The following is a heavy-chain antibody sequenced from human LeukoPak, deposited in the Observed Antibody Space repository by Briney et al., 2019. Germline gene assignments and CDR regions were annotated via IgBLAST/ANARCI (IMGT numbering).Heavy chain of an antibody. CDR1: GGSISSGDYY. CDR3: ARGGRKLGATTGDYYYYMDV. Sequence: SQTLSLTCTVSGGSISSGDYYWSWIRQPPGKGLEWIGYIYYSGSTYYNPSLKSRVTISVDTPKNQFSLKLSSVTAADTAVYYCARGGRKLGATTGDYYYYMDVWGKGTTVTVSS. D-gene: IGHD1-26*01. CDR2: IYYSGST. V-gene: IGHV4-30-4*08. J-gene: IGHJ6*03.